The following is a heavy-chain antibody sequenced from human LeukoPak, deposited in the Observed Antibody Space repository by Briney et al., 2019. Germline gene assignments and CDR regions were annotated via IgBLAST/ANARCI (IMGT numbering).Heavy chain of an antibody. V-gene: IGHV1-69*05. Sequence: SVKVSCKASGGTFSSYTTSWVRQAPGQGLEWMGGIIPIFGTANYAQKLQGRVTMTTDTSTSTAYMELRSLRSDDTAVYYCARGTVTFDYWGQGTLVTVSS. J-gene: IGHJ4*02. D-gene: IGHD4-11*01. CDR3: ARGTVTFDY. CDR1: GGTFSSYT. CDR2: IIPIFGTA.